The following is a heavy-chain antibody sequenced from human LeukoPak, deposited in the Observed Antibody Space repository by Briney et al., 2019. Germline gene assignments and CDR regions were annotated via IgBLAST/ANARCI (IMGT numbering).Heavy chain of an antibody. D-gene: IGHD6-19*01. CDR3: ASSRSSRGWSLIDY. CDR1: GVSINSYY. Sequence: SETLSLTCTVSGVSINSYYWSWIRQPPGRGLEWVGYIYYSGSTNYKPSLKRRVTISVDTSKNQFSLKVSSVTAADTAVYYCASSRSSRGWSLIDYWGQGALVTVSS. CDR2: IYYSGST. V-gene: IGHV4-59*01. J-gene: IGHJ4*02.